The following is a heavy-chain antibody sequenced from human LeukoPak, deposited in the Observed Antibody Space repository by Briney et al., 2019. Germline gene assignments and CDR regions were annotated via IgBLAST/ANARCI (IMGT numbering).Heavy chain of an antibody. CDR2: INHSGST. V-gene: IGHV4-34*01. CDR1: GGSFSGYY. D-gene: IGHD3-10*01. CDR3: ARGGPRPVALKHSITMVRGVPYYFDY. J-gene: IGHJ4*02. Sequence: SETLSLTCAVYGGSFSGYYWSWIRQPPGKGLEWIGEINHSGSTNYNPSLKSRVTISVDTSKNQFSLKLSSVTAADPAVYYCARGGPRPVALKHSITMVRGVPYYFDYWGQGTLVTVSS.